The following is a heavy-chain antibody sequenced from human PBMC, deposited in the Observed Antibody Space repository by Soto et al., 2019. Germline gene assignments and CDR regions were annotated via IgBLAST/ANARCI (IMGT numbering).Heavy chain of an antibody. CDR2: IYDSESA. CDR1: GESISSGGYY. J-gene: IGHJ4*02. D-gene: IGHD6-6*01. CDR3: ARASSSSSAADY. Sequence: PSETLSLTSNVSGESISSGGYYWSWIRHHPGKGLEWIGYIYDSESAYYNPSLKSRVIISMDTSKNHFAMRLSSVTAADTAVYYCARASSSSSAADYWGQGTLVTVSS. V-gene: IGHV4-31*03.